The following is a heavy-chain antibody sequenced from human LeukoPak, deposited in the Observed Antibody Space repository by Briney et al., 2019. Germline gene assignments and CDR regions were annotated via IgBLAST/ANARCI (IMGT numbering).Heavy chain of an antibody. D-gene: IGHD5-18*01. J-gene: IGHJ4*02. CDR2: IYYSGST. CDR3: ARRRYSYDFDY. V-gene: IGHV4-39*07. CDR1: GGSISSYY. Sequence: SETLSLTCTVSGGSISSYYWGWIRQPPGKGLEWIGSIYYSGSTSYNPSLESRVTISVDTSKNQFSLRLTSVTAADTAVYYCARRRYSYDFDYWGQGTLVTVSS.